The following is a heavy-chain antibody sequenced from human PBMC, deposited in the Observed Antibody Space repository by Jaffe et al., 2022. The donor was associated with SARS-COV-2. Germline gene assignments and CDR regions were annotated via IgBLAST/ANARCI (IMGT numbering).Heavy chain of an antibody. CDR1: GFSLSTSGVG. V-gene: IGHV2-5*01. J-gene: IGHJ5*02. Sequence: QITLKESGPTLVKPTQTLTLTCTFSGFSLSTSGVGVGWIRQPPGKALEWLALIYWNDDKRYSPSLKSRLTITKDTSKNQVVLTMTNMDPVDTATYYCAHTLLRGYSYGYDDMDWFDPWGQGTLVTVSS. CDR3: AHTLLRGYSYGYDDMDWFDP. D-gene: IGHD5-18*01. CDR2: IYWNDDK.